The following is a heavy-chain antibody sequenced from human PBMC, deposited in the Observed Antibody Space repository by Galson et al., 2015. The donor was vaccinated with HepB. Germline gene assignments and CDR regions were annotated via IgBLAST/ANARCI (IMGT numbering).Heavy chain of an antibody. J-gene: IGHJ3*02. CDR2: MNPNSGNT. D-gene: IGHD3-22*01. Sequence: SCKASGYTFTSYDINWVRQATGQGLEWMGWMNPNSGNTGYAQKFQGRVTMTRNTSISTAYMELSSLRSEDTAVYYCARPNYYDSSGYYGRGDAFDIWGQGTMVTVSS. V-gene: IGHV1-8*01. CDR3: ARPNYYDSSGYYGRGDAFDI. CDR1: GYTFTSYD.